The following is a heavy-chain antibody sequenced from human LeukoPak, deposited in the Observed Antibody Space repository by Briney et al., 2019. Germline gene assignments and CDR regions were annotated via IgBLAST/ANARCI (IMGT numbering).Heavy chain of an antibody. Sequence: GALRLSCAASGFTFGSYAMHWVRQAPGKGLEYVSAISSNGGSTHYANSVKGRFTISRDNSKNTLYLQMGSLRAEDMAVYYCARDSGEDYGDYVAPFAGFDYWGQGTLVTVSS. CDR2: ISSNGGST. J-gene: IGHJ4*02. D-gene: IGHD4-17*01. CDR1: GFTFGSYA. CDR3: ARDSGEDYGDYVAPFAGFDY. V-gene: IGHV3-64*01.